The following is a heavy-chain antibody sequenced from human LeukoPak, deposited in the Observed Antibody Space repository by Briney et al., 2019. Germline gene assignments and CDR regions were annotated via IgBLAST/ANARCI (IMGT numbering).Heavy chain of an antibody. CDR1: GGTFSSYA. J-gene: IGHJ5*02. D-gene: IGHD2-8*01. CDR3: ARGYCTNGVCSPVSWFDP. V-gene: IGHV1-69*05. Sequence: ASVKVSCKASGGTFSSYAVSWVRQAPGQGLEWMGGIIPIFGTANYAQKIQGRVTITTDESTSTAYMELSSLRSEDTAVYYCARGYCTNGVCSPVSWFDPWGQGTLVTVSS. CDR2: IIPIFGTA.